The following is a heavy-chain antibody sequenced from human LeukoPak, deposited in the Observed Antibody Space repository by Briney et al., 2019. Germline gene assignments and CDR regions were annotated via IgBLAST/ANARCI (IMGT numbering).Heavy chain of an antibody. CDR3: ARAMLLGYCSSTSCYHDAFDI. Sequence: ASVMVSCKASGYTFTAHYMHWVRQAPGQGLEWMGWINPNSGGTNYAQKFQGRVTMTRDTSISTAYMELSRLRSDDTAVYYCARAMLLGYCSSTSCYHDAFDIWGQGTMVTVSS. V-gene: IGHV1-2*02. D-gene: IGHD2-2*01. CDR1: GYTFTAHY. CDR2: INPNSGGT. J-gene: IGHJ3*02.